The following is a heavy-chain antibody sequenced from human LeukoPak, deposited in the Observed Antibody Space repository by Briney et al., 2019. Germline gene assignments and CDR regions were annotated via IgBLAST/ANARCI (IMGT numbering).Heavy chain of an antibody. J-gene: IGHJ6*02. D-gene: IGHD5-18*01. CDR2: IYYSGST. Sequence: SETLSLTCTVSGGSVSSGSYYWSWIRQPPGKGLEWIGYIYYSGSTNYNPSLKSRVTISIDTSKTQFSLQVNSVTAADSAVYYCARSFRGYSQGYYYYAMDVWGQGTTVTVFS. CDR3: ARSFRGYSQGYYYYAMDV. CDR1: GGSVSSGSYY. V-gene: IGHV4-61*01.